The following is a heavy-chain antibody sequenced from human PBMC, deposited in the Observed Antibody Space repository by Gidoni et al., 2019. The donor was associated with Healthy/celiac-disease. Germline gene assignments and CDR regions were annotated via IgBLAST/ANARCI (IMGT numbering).Heavy chain of an antibody. D-gene: IGHD3-22*01. Sequence: QVQLQQWGAGLLKPSETLSLTCAVYGGSFSGYYWSWIRQPPGKGLEWIGEINHSGSTNYNPSLTSRVTISVDTSKNQFSLKLSSVTAADTAVYYCARTHRNYYDSMTRSWYFDLWGRGTLVTVSS. CDR3: ARTHRNYYDSMTRSWYFDL. J-gene: IGHJ2*01. CDR1: GGSFSGYY. CDR2: INHSGST. V-gene: IGHV4-34*01.